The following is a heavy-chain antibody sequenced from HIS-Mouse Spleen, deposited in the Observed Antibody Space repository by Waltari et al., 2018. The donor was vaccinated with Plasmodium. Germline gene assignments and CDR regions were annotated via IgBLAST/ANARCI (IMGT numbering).Heavy chain of an antibody. V-gene: IGHV4-38-2*02. D-gene: IGHD2-15*01. CDR1: GYSISSGYY. CDR2: IYHSGST. CDR3: ARSLGIASSYWYFDL. Sequence: QVQLQESGPGLVKPSETLSLTCTVSGYSISSGYYWGWIRQPPGKGLEWIGSIYHSGSTYYNPPLKSRVTISVDTSKNQFSLKLSSVTAADTAVYYCARSLGIASSYWYFDLWGRGTLVTVSS. J-gene: IGHJ2*01.